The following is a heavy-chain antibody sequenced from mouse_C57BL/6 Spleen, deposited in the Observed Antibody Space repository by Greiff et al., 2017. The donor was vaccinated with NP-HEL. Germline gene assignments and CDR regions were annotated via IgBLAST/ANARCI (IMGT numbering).Heavy chain of an antibody. Sequence: EVQLQQSGPELVKPGASVKMSCKASGYTFTDYNMHWVKQSHGKSLEWIGYINPNNGGTSYNQKFKGKATLTVNKSSSTAYMELSSLTSEASAVYYCARGGCGYFDFWGKGPTLTVSS. D-gene: IGHD1-1*02. CDR1: GYTFTDYN. CDR2: INPNNGGT. V-gene: IGHV1-22*01. J-gene: IGHJ2*01. CDR3: ARGGCGYFDF.